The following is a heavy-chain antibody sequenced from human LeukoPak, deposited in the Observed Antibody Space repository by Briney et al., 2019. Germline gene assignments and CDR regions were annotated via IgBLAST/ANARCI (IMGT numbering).Heavy chain of an antibody. Sequence: GGSLRLSCAASGFTFSSYSMNWVRQAPGKGLEWVSSISSGSSYIYYADSVKGRFTISRDNAKNSLYLQMNSLRAEDTAVYYCARESSVGDSSGWIDYWGQGTLVTVSS. V-gene: IGHV3-21*01. D-gene: IGHD6-19*01. CDR3: ARESSVGDSSGWIDY. CDR1: GFTFSSYS. CDR2: ISSGSSYI. J-gene: IGHJ4*02.